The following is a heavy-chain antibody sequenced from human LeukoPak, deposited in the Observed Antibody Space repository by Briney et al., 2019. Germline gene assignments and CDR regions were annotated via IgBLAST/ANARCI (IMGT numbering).Heavy chain of an antibody. V-gene: IGHV4-59*06. J-gene: IGHJ4*02. CDR2: IYYSGST. CDR3: ARAALTGRVTGFDY. CDR1: GGSISSYY. Sequence: SETLSLTCTVSGGSISSYYWSWIRQPPGKGLEWIGYIYYSGSTYYNPSLKSRVTISVDTSKNQFSLKLSSVTAADTAVYYCARAALTGRVTGFDYWGQGTLVTVSS. D-gene: IGHD7-27*01.